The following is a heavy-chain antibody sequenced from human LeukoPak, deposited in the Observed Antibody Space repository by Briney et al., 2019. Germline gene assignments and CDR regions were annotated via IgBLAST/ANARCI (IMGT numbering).Heavy chain of an antibody. Sequence: GGSLRLSCAASGFTFSSYAMHWVRQAPGKGLEWVAVISYDGSNKYYADSVKGRFTISTDNSKNTLYLQMNSLRAEDTAVYYCVREEFYWGQGTLVTVSS. D-gene: IGHD3-10*01. V-gene: IGHV3-30-3*01. CDR1: GFTFSSYA. CDR3: VREEFY. J-gene: IGHJ4*02. CDR2: ISYDGSNK.